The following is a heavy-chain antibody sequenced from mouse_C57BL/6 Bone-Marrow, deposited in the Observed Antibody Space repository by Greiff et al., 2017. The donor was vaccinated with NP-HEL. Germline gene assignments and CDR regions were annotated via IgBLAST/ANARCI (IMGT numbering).Heavy chain of an antibody. CDR3: TYYYGSSYDWYFDG. J-gene: IGHJ1*03. CDR2: IDPENGDT. D-gene: IGHD1-1*01. Sequence: EVQLQQSGAELVRPGASVKLSCTASGFNIKDDYMHWVKQRPEQGLEWIGWIDPENGDTEYASKFQGKATITADTSSNTAYLQLSILTSEDTAVYYCTYYYGSSYDWYFDGWGTGTTVTVAS. V-gene: IGHV14-4*01. CDR1: GFNIKDDY.